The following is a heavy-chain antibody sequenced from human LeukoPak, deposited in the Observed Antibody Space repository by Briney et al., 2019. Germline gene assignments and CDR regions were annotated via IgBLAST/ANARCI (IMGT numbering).Heavy chain of an antibody. D-gene: IGHD3-3*01. CDR3: ARVQYDFWSGSYYFDY. Sequence: ASVKVSCKASGYTFTSYGISWVRQAPGQGLEWMGRISAYNGNTNYAQKFQGRVTMTRDTSISTAYMELSRLRSDDTAVYYCARVQYDFWSGSYYFDYWGQGTLVTASS. CDR1: GYTFTSYG. J-gene: IGHJ4*02. CDR2: ISAYNGNT. V-gene: IGHV1-18*01.